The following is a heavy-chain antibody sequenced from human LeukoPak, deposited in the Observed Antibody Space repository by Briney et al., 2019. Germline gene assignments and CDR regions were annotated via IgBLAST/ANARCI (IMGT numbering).Heavy chain of an antibody. CDR1: GGSICSYY. CDR2: IYYSGST. D-gene: IGHD2-8*02. CDR3: ARDTGDYFDY. Sequence: SETLSLTCTVSGGSICSYYWSWILQPPGKGLEWIGYIYYSGSTNYNPFLKSRVTISVDTPKNQFSLKLSSVTAADTAVYYCARDTGDYFDYWGQGTLVTVSS. V-gene: IGHV4-59*01. J-gene: IGHJ4*02.